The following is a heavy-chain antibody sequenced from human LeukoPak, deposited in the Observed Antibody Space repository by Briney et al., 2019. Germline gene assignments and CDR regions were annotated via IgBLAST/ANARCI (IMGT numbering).Heavy chain of an antibody. V-gene: IGHV5-51*01. Sequence: GESLKISCKGSGYSFTSYWIGWVRQMPGKGLEWMGIIYPGDSDTRYSPSFQGQVTISADKSISTAYLQWSSLKASDTAMYYCARLGEAITMVRDSGWFDPWGQGTLVTVSS. D-gene: IGHD3-10*01. CDR1: GYSFTSYW. CDR3: ARLGEAITMVRDSGWFDP. J-gene: IGHJ5*02. CDR2: IYPGDSDT.